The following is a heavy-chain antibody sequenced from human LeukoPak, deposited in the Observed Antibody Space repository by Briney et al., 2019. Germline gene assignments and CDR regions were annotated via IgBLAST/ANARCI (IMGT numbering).Heavy chain of an antibody. CDR1: GYSFTKYW. J-gene: IGHJ5*02. D-gene: IGHD3-16*01. Sequence: GESLKISCKGSGYSFTKYWIGWVRQAPGQGLEWMGWISAYNGNANYAQKFQGRVTMTTDTSTSTAYMQLRSLRSDDTAVFYCARSLSPNWFDPWGQGTLVTVSS. V-gene: IGHV1-18*01. CDR2: ISAYNGNA. CDR3: ARSLSPNWFDP.